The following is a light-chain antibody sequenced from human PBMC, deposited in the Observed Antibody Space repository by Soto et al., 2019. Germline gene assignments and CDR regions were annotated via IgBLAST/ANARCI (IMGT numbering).Light chain of an antibody. J-gene: IGKJ2*01. V-gene: IGKV1-39*01. Sequence: DIQMTQSPSSLSASVGDRVTITCRASQTIDNNLNWYQQKPGKAPRLLIYVAFSLQSGVPSRFSGSGSGTDFTLTISSLQPDDFATYFCQQSFSITYTFGQGTILEIK. CDR2: VAF. CDR3: QQSFSITYT. CDR1: QTIDNN.